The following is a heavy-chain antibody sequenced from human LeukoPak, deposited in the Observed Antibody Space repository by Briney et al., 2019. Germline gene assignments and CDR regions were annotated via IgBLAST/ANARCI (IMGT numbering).Heavy chain of an antibody. CDR2: ISTSSSYI. CDR3: ARGLGVAGY. J-gene: IGHJ4*02. CDR1: GFTFSSYS. Sequence: GGSLRLSCAASGFTFSSYSMNWVRQAPGKGLEWVSSISTSSSYIHYADSVKGRFTISRDNAKNSLYLQMNSLRAEDTAVYYCARGLGVAGYWGQGTLVTVSS. D-gene: IGHD3-16*01. V-gene: IGHV3-21*01.